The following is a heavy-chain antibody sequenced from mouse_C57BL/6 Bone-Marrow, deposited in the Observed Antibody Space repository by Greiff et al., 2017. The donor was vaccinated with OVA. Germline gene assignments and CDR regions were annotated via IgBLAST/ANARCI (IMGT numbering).Heavy chain of an antibody. D-gene: IGHD2-3*01. CDR2: IWGVGST. J-gene: IGHJ4*01. CDR3: ARIYDGYSYAMDY. Sequence: VKLMESGPGLVAPSQSLSITCTVSGFSLTSYGVDWVRQSPGKGLEWLGVIWGVGSTTYNSALKSRLSISKDNSKSQVFLKMNSLQTDDTAMYYCARIYDGYSYAMDYWGQGTSVTVSS. V-gene: IGHV2-6*01. CDR1: GFSLTSYG.